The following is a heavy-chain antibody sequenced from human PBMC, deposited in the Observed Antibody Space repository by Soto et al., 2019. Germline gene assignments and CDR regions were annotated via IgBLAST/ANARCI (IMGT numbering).Heavy chain of an antibody. Sequence: QVQLQESGPGLVKPSETLSLTCTVSGGSISSYYWSWIRQPPGKGLEWIGYIYYSGSTNYNPSLKSRVTISVDTSKNQFSLKLSSVTAADTAVYYCAEGGWRLFDIWGQGTMVTVSS. CDR3: AEGGWRLFDI. CDR1: GGSISSYY. CDR2: IYYSGST. D-gene: IGHD3-3*01. J-gene: IGHJ3*02. V-gene: IGHV4-59*01.